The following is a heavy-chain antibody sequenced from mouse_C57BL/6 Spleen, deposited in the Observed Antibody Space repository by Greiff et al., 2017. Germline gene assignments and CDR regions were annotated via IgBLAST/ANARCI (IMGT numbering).Heavy chain of an antibody. CDR1: GYTFTSYW. CDR3: ARGSAQVHYCDY. V-gene: IGHV1-59*01. Sequence: VQLQQPGAELVRPGTSVKLSCKASGYTFTSYWMHWVKQRPGQGLEWIGVIDPSDSYTNYNQKFKGKATLTVDTSSSTAYMQLSSLTSEDSAVYYCARGSAQVHYCDYWGQGTTLTVSS. D-gene: IGHD3-2*02. CDR2: IDPSDSYT. J-gene: IGHJ2*01.